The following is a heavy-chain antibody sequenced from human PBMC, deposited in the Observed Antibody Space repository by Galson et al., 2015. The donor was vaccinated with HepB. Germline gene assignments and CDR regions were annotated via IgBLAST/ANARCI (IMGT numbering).Heavy chain of an antibody. CDR3: AKSHREVVATIFDY. CDR2: ISGSGGST. CDR1: GFTFSSYA. Sequence: SLRLSCAASGFTFSSYAMSWVRQAPGKGLEWVSAISGSGGSTYYADSVKGRFAISRDNSKNTLYLQMNSLRAEDTAVYYCAKSHREVVATIFDYWGQGTLVTVSS. D-gene: IGHD5-12*01. V-gene: IGHV3-23*01. J-gene: IGHJ4*02.